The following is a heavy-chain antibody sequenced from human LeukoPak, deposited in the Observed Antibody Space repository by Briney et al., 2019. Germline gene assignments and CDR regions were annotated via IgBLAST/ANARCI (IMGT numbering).Heavy chain of an antibody. V-gene: IGHV3-7*05. Sequence: QTGGSLRLSCAASGFPFSRYWLSWVRQAPGKGLEWVANIKQDGSEKYYVDSVKGRFTISRDNTKNSLYLQRNSLRVEDTAVYYCARGWELDPWGQGTLVTVSS. D-gene: IGHD1-26*01. CDR2: IKQDGSEK. CDR3: ARGWELDP. J-gene: IGHJ5*02. CDR1: GFPFSRYW.